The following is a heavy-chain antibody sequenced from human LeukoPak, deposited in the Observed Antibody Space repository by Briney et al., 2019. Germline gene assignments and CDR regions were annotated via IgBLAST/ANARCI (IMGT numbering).Heavy chain of an antibody. J-gene: IGHJ3*02. CDR3: ARALSSSFWSGSRAFDI. Sequence: SETLSLTCTVSGGSISSHYWSWIRQPPGKGLEWIGYIYYSGSTNYNPSLKSRVIISVDTSKNQFSLKLSSVTAADTAVYYCARALSSSFWSGSRAFDIWGQGTMVTVSS. D-gene: IGHD3-3*01. CDR2: IYYSGST. V-gene: IGHV4-59*11. CDR1: GGSISSHY.